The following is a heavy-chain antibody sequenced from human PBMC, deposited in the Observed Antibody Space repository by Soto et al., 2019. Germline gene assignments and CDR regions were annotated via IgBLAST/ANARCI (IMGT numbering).Heavy chain of an antibody. Sequence: PSETLSLTCTVSGGSISSYYWSWIRQPPGKGLEWIGNIYYSGSTNYNPSLKSRVAISVDTSKNQFSLKLSSVTAADTAVYYCARLNIVAYWGQGTLVTVSS. D-gene: IGHD5-12*01. CDR3: ARLNIVAY. J-gene: IGHJ4*02. V-gene: IGHV4-59*08. CDR1: GGSISSYY. CDR2: IYYSGST.